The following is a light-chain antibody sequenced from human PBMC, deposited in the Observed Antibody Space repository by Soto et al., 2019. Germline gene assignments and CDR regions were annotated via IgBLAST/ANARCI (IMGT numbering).Light chain of an antibody. V-gene: IGKV3-20*01. CDR2: GAS. J-gene: IGKJ1*01. Sequence: EIVLTQSPGTLSLSPGERATLSCRASQSVSSSYLAWYQQKPGQAPRLLIYGASSRATGIPDSFSGSGSGTDFTLTISRLEPEDFAVYYCQHYGTSPSTFGRGTKVDIK. CDR3: QHYGTSPST. CDR1: QSVSSSY.